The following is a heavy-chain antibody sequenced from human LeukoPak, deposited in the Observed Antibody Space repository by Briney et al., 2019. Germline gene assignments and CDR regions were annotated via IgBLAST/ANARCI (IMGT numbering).Heavy chain of an antibody. CDR2: KYYSGSA. D-gene: IGHD2-2*01. J-gene: IGHJ3*02. Sequence: SQTLSLTRNVSGISISDGRYYWAWIRQRPGRGLEWIGYKYYSGSAKYNPSLKSRLTISIDTPENQFSLHLSSVTAADTAIYYCATPYCSSLSCLDVFNIWGQGSMVTVSS. CDR1: GISISDGRYY. V-gene: IGHV4-31*03. CDR3: ATPYCSSLSCLDVFNI.